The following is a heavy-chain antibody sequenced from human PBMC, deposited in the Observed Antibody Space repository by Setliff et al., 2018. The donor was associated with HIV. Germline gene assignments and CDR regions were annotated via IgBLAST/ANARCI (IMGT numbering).Heavy chain of an antibody. CDR2: IYYSGST. D-gene: IGHD5-12*01. Sequence: SETLSLTCTVSDGSISSSSYYWGWIRQPPGKGLEWIGSIYYSGSTYYNPSLKSRVTISVDTSKNQFSLKLSSVTAADTAVYYCASYRKAERWLQLGGNFDYWGQGTLVTVSS. V-gene: IGHV4-39*01. CDR1: DGSISSSSYY. CDR3: ASYRKAERWLQLGGNFDY. J-gene: IGHJ4*02.